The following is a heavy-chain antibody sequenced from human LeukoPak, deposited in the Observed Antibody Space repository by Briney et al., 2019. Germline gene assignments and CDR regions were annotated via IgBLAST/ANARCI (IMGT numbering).Heavy chain of an antibody. V-gene: IGHV4-39*02. CDR3: ARDRDDILTGYPYYYMDV. CDR2: IYYSGST. CDR1: GGSISSSSYY. D-gene: IGHD3-9*01. Sequence: PSETLSLTCTVSGGSISSSSYYWGWIRQPPGKGLEWIGSIYYSGSTYYNPSLKSRVTISVDTSKNQFSLKLSSMTAADTAMYYCARDRDDILTGYPYYYMDVWGKGTTVTVSS. J-gene: IGHJ6*03.